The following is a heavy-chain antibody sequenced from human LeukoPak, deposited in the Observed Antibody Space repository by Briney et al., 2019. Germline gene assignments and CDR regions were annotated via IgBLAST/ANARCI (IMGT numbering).Heavy chain of an antibody. V-gene: IGHV4-34*01. CDR3: AREGRFSGELDH. D-gene: IGHD1-7*01. CDR2: INHSGST. CDR1: GGSFSGYY. Sequence: SETLSLTCAVYGGSFSGYYWSWIRQPPGKGLEWIGEINHSGSTNYNPSLKSRVTISVDTSKNQFSLKLSSVTAEDTAVYYCAREGRFSGELDHWGQGTLVTVSS. J-gene: IGHJ4*02.